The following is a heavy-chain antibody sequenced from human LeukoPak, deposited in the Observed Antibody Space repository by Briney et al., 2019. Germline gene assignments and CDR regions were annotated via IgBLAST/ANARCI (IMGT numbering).Heavy chain of an antibody. CDR1: GYSFTSYG. CDR3: ARAPRYRAAAGAMDWFDP. Sequence: GASVKVSCKASGYSFTSYGISWVRQAPGQGLEWMGWINPNSGGTNYAQKFQGRVTMTRDTSISTAYMELSRLRSDDTAVYYCARAPRYRAAAGAMDWFDPWGQGTLVTVSS. D-gene: IGHD6-13*01. CDR2: INPNSGGT. J-gene: IGHJ5*02. V-gene: IGHV1-2*02.